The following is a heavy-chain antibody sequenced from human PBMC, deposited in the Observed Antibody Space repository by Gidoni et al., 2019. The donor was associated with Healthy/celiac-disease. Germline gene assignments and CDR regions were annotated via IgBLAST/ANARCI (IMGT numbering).Heavy chain of an antibody. Sequence: QVQLVQSGAEVKKPGASVKVSCKASGYTFTSYDINWVRPATGQGIEWMGWMNPDSSNTGYAQKFKGRVTMTRNTAISTADMERSRLGAEDTAVYYWARGRRELLWFGWGQGTLVTVSS. CDR1: GYTFTSYD. J-gene: IGHJ4*02. V-gene: IGHV1-8*01. CDR3: ARGRRELLWFG. CDR2: MNPDSSNT. D-gene: IGHD3-10*01.